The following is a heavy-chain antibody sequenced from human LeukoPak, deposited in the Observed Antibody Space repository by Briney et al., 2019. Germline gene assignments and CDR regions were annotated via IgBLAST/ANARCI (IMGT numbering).Heavy chain of an antibody. D-gene: IGHD4/OR15-4a*01. CDR1: GYTFTSYA. V-gene: IGHV1-3*03. Sequence: ASVKVSCKASGYTFTSYAMHWVRQAPGQRLEWMGWINAGNGNTKYSQEFQGRVTITRDTSASTAYMELSSLRSEDMAVYHCARVDYNANWFDPWGQGTLVTVSS. CDR3: ARVDYNANWFDP. J-gene: IGHJ5*02. CDR2: INAGNGNT.